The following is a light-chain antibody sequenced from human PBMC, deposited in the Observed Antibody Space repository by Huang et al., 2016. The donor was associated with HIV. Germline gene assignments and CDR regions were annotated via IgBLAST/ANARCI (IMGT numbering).Light chain of an antibody. CDR1: QSITTY. CDR3: QQRSGWPLT. V-gene: IGKV3-11*01. CDR2: DTY. J-gene: IGKJ4*01. Sequence: EIVLTQSPHTLSLSPGERATLSCRASQSITTYLTWYQQRPGQAPRLLIYDTYYRASGIPARFSGSGSDTNFTLTIDSLEPGDLATYYCQQRSGWPLTFGGGTKVQI.